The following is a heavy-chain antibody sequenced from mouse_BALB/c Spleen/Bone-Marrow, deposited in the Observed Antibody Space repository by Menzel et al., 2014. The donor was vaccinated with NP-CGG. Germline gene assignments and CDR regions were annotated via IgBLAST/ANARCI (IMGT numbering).Heavy chain of an antibody. D-gene: IGHD1-2*01. V-gene: IGHV1-4*02. CDR3: EREDITTDFFDY. Sequence: QVQLQQSASELARPGASVRLSCRASGYTFTDYTMQWVKQRPGQGLEWIGYIVPRGGYTDYNQKFKDKTTLTADKSSSTAYMQLSRLTSEDSAVYYCEREDITTDFFDYWGQGTTLTVSS. CDR2: IVPRGGYT. CDR1: GYTFTDYT. J-gene: IGHJ2*01.